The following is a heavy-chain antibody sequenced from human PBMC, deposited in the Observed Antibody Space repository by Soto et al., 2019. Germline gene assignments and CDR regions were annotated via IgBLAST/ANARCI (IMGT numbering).Heavy chain of an antibody. J-gene: IGHJ4*02. V-gene: IGHV3-30*18. Sequence: GGSLRLSCAASGFTFSSYGMHWVRQAPGKGLEWVAVISYDGSNKYYADSVKGRFTISRDNSKNTLYLQMNSLRAEDTAVYYCAEDRRCTNGVCTSDYWGQGTLVTVSS. D-gene: IGHD2-8*01. CDR1: GFTFSSYG. CDR3: AEDRRCTNGVCTSDY. CDR2: ISYDGSNK.